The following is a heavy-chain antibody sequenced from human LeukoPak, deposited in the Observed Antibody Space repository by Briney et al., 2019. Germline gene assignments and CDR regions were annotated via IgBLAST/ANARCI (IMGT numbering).Heavy chain of an antibody. V-gene: IGHV3-74*01. CDR3: ARVGYDFWSGPRVVDV. J-gene: IGHJ6*04. CDR2: ISGSGGST. CDR1: GFTFSSFG. Sequence: GRSLRLSCAASGFTFSSFGMHWVRQAPGKGLEWVSAISGSGGSTSYADSVKGRFTISRDNAKNTLYLQMNSLRAEDTAVYYCARVGYDFWSGPRVVDVWGKGTTVTVSS. D-gene: IGHD3-3*01.